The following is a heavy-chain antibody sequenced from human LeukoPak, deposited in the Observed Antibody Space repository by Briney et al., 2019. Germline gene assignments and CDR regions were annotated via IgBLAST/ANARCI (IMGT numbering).Heavy chain of an antibody. Sequence: ASVKVSCKASGYTFTGYYIHWVRQAPGQGLERMGWINPNSGGTNYAQKFQGWVTMTRDTSISTAYMELSRLRSDDTAVYYCARGGMYSSSGGDFDYWGQGTLVTASS. V-gene: IGHV1-2*04. CDR1: GYTFTGYY. CDR3: ARGGMYSSSGGDFDY. J-gene: IGHJ4*02. D-gene: IGHD6-13*01. CDR2: INPNSGGT.